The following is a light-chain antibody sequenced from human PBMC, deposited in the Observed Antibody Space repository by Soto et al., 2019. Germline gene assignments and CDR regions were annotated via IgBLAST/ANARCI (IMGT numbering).Light chain of an antibody. CDR1: SSDVGAYSY. CDR2: DVI. CDR3: SSYTSSSTFV. V-gene: IGLV2-14*01. Sequence: QSVLTQPASVSASPGQSITISCTGTSSDVGAYSYVSWHQQHPGKAPTLMIYDVINRPSGVSNRFSGSKSGNTASLTISGLQAEDEADYYCSSYTSSSTFVFGTGTKVT. J-gene: IGLJ1*01.